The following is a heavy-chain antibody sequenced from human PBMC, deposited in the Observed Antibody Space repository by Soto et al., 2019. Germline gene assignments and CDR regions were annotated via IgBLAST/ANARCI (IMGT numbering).Heavy chain of an antibody. Sequence: PSETLSLTCTVSGGSISAYYWSWIRQPPGKGLEWIGYISYSGSANYNASLKSRVTISVDTSKNQFSLKLSSLTAADTAVYYCARLNYYGPGSHQSRFDPWGQGTMVTVSS. CDR2: ISYSGSA. CDR1: GGSISAYY. D-gene: IGHD3-10*01. V-gene: IGHV4-59*01. CDR3: ARLNYYGPGSHQSRFDP. J-gene: IGHJ3*01.